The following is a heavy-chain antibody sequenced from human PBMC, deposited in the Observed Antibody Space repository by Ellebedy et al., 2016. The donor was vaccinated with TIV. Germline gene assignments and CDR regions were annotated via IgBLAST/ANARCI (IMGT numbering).Heavy chain of an antibody. CDR1: GFTVSSNY. CDR3: ARGVFGEFLDY. Sequence: GESLKISXAASGFTVSSNYMSWVRQAPGKGLEWGSVIYSGGNTYYADSVRGRFTVPRDNSKNTLYLQMNSLRAEDTAVYYCARGVFGEFLDYWGQGTLVTVSS. V-gene: IGHV3-53*01. CDR2: IYSGGNT. D-gene: IGHD3-10*02. J-gene: IGHJ4*02.